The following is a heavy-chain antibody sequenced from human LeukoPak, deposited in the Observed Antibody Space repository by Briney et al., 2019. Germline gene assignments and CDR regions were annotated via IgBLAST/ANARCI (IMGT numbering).Heavy chain of an antibody. Sequence: SETLSLTCAVSGGSISSGSYYWNWIRQPAGEGLEWIGRIYTSGSTNYNPSLKSRVTISVDTSKNQFSLKLSSVTAADTAVYYCAREYCSSTSCFVSNWFDPWGQGTLVTVSS. CDR3: AREYCSSTSCFVSNWFDP. J-gene: IGHJ5*02. V-gene: IGHV4-61*02. D-gene: IGHD2-2*01. CDR2: IYTSGST. CDR1: GGSISSGSYY.